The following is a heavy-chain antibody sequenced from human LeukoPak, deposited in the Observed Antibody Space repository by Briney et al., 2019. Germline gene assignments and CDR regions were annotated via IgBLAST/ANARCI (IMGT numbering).Heavy chain of an antibody. CDR3: ARNGPSSWYDY. CDR1: GYSVTSYW. V-gene: IGHV5-10-1*01. J-gene: IGHJ4*02. D-gene: IGHD6-13*01. Sequence: GESLKISCKGSGYSVTSYWISWVRQMPGKGLEWMGRIDPSDSYTNYSPSFQGHVTISADKSISTAYLQWSSLKASDTALDYWARNGPSSWYDYWGPGTLVHVSS. CDR2: IDPSDSYT.